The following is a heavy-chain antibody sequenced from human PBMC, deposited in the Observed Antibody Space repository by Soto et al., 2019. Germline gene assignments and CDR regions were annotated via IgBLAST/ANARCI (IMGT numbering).Heavy chain of an antibody. J-gene: IGHJ4*02. CDR1: GYTFTNSG. Sequence: ASVKVSCKASGYTFTNSGINWVRQAPGQGLEWMGWIGTYKGNTKYAQKLQGRVTMTTDTSTNTVYMELRGLISDDTAVYYCARDPYYDDNGPPGYFDRWGQGTLVTVSS. D-gene: IGHD3-22*01. V-gene: IGHV1-18*01. CDR3: ARDPYYDDNGPPGYFDR. CDR2: IGTYKGNT.